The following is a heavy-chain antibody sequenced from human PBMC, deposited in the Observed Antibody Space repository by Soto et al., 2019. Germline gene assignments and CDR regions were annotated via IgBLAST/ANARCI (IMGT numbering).Heavy chain of an antibody. CDR2: ISYDGSNK. Sequence: QVQLVESGGGVVQPGRSLRLSCAASGFTFSSYAMHWVRQAPGKGLEWVAVISYDGSNKYYADSVKGRFTISRDNSKNRLYLQMNSLRAKDTAVYYCARVGTAMDCYYYCGMDVWGQGTTVTVSS. V-gene: IGHV3-30-3*01. CDR1: GFTFSSYA. CDR3: ARVGTAMDCYYYCGMDV. D-gene: IGHD5-18*01. J-gene: IGHJ6*02.